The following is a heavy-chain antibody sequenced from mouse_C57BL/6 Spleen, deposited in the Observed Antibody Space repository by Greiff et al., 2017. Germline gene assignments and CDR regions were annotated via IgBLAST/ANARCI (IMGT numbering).Heavy chain of an antibody. D-gene: IGHD1-1*01. CDR3: ARCGAHYGSSPIYAMDY. CDR2: INPSSGYT. CDR1: GYTFTSYT. V-gene: IGHV1-4*01. Sequence: VQLQESGAELARPGASVKMSCKASGYTFTSYTMHWAKQRPGQGLEWIGYINPSSGYTKYNQKFKDKATLTADKSSSTAYMQLSSLTSEDSAVYYCARCGAHYGSSPIYAMDYWGQGTSVTVSS. J-gene: IGHJ4*01.